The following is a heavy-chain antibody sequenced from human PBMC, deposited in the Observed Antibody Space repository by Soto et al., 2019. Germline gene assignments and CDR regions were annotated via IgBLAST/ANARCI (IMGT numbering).Heavy chain of an antibody. CDR2: ISAYNGNT. CDR3: ARDTIVVVTAADDAFDI. CDR1: GYTFTSYG. J-gene: IGHJ3*02. V-gene: IGHV1-18*04. Sequence: GDSVKVSCTASGYTFTSYGISWVRQAPGQGLEWMGWISAYNGNTNYAQKLQGRVTMTTDTSTSTAYMELRSLRSDDTAVYYCARDTIVVVTAADDAFDIWGQGTMVT. D-gene: IGHD2-2*01.